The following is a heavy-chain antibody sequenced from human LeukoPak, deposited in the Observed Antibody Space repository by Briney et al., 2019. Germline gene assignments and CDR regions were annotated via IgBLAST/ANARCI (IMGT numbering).Heavy chain of an antibody. CDR1: GFTVSSNY. CDR3: ARGGDYVGVAARIDL. Sequence: PGGSLRLSCAASGFTVSSNYMSWVRQAPGKGLEWVSYITTRANIIYYVDSVKGRFTVSADNAKNSLYLQMNNLRAEDTALYYCARGGDYVGVAARIDLWGQGTLVTVSS. D-gene: IGHD3-10*02. J-gene: IGHJ5*02. V-gene: IGHV3-11*01. CDR2: ITTRANII.